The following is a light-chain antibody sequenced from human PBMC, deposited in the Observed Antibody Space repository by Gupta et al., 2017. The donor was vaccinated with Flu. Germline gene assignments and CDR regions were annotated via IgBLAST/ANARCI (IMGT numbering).Light chain of an antibody. J-gene: IGKJ2*01. Sequence: EIVLTQSPATLSLSPGERATFSYRASQSVDIYLAWYQQKPGQAPRLLIYDASKRATGIPARFSGSGSGTDFTLTISSREPEDFALYYCQQWMSGPPMYTFGQGTKLEIK. V-gene: IGKV3-11*01. CDR2: DAS. CDR3: QQWMSGPPMYT. CDR1: QSVDIY.